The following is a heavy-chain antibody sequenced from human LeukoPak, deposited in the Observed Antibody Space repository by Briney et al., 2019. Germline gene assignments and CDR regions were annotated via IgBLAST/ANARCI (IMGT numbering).Heavy chain of an antibody. V-gene: IGHV1-46*01. CDR2: INPSGGST. CDR1: GYTFTSYY. Sequence: GASGKVSGKASGYTFTSYYMHWVRQAPGQGLEWMGIINPSGGSTSYAQKFQGRVTMTRDMSTSTDYMELSSLKSEDTAVYYCARDNSVEDTAWWFDPWGQGTLVTVSS. J-gene: IGHJ5*02. CDR3: ARDNSVEDTAWWFDP. D-gene: IGHD4-23*01.